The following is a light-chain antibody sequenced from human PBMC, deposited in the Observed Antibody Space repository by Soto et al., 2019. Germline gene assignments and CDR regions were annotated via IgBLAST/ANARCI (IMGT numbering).Light chain of an antibody. CDR1: QSVSSSN. CDR2: GAS. Sequence: ETVLTQSPGTLSLSPGQRATLSCRASQSVSSSNLAWYQQKPGQAPRLLIYGASSRATGIPDRFSGSGSGTDLTLTISGLEPEDFAVYFCQQYVGSGPVTFGGGTKVEVK. J-gene: IGKJ4*01. CDR3: QQYVGSGPVT. V-gene: IGKV3-20*01.